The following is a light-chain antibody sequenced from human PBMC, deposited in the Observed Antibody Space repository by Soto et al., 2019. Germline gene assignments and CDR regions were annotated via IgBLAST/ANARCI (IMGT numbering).Light chain of an antibody. CDR2: EVT. J-gene: IGLJ1*01. V-gene: IGLV2-14*01. CDR3: TSYTNDTSPYL. CDR1: SSDVGGYNY. Sequence: QSVLTQPASVSGSPGQSITISCTGTSSDVGGYNYVSWYQHHPGKAPKLIIYEVTNRPSGVSNRFSGSKSGNTASLTISGLQAEDEADDYGTSYTNDTSPYLFGTGTK.